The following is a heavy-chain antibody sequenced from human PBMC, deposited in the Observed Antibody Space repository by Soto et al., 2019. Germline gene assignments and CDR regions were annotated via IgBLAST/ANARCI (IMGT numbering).Heavy chain of an antibody. J-gene: IGHJ6*03. CDR1: GFPLSGYA. CDR3: ARRARPDFYYMDV. D-gene: IGHD6-6*01. CDR2: ISSNGVGT. Sequence: GGSLRLSCAASGFPLSGYAMDWVRQAPGKGLEYVSGISSNGVGTYYANSVQGRFTISRDNSKNTVYLQMGSLRPEDMAVYYCARRARPDFYYMDVWGKGTTVTVSS. V-gene: IGHV3-64*01.